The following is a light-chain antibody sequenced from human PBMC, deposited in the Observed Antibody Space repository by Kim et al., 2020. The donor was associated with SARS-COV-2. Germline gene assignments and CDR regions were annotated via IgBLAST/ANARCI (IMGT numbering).Light chain of an antibody. CDR3: QQYNTSGT. Sequence: DIQMTQSPSTLSASVGDRVTITCRASQSIGSWLAWYQQKPGQAPKLLIYDASSLERGVPSSFSGSGSGPEFTLTISSLQPYDFASYYCQQYNTSGTFGQGTKVDIQ. CDR2: DAS. V-gene: IGKV1-5*01. J-gene: IGKJ1*01. CDR1: QSIGSW.